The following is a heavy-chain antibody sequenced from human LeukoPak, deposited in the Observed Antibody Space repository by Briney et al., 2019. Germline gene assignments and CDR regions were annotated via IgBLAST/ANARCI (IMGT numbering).Heavy chain of an antibody. Sequence: GGSLRLSCAVSGFTFTNYWMTWLRQAPGKGLEWVANIEQDGSDKYYVYSVVRRFTISRDNAQNLLYLHMNILRGEDTGVYYCTREGHDDYYYSYSMDVWGKGTTVTISS. CDR1: GFTFTNYW. J-gene: IGHJ6*03. D-gene: IGHD5-12*01. CDR2: IEQDGSDK. CDR3: TREGHDDYYYSYSMDV. V-gene: IGHV3-7*01.